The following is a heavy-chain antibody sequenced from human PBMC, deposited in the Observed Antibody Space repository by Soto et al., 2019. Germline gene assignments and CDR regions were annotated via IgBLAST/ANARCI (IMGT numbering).Heavy chain of an antibody. Sequence: RNHCGRRIRTNTRKGLEWIGYIYYSGSTNYNPSLKSRVTISVDTSKHQFSLKLSSVTAADTAVYYCASGRGDGFDYWGQGTLVTVSS. CDR2: IYYSGST. D-gene: IGHD2-21*02. V-gene: IGHV4-59*11. J-gene: IGHJ4*02. CDR1: RNHC. CDR3: ASGRGDGFDY.